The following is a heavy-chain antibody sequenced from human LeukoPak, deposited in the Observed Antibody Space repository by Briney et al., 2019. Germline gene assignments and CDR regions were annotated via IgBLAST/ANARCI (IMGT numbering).Heavy chain of an antibody. V-gene: IGHV1-2*02. CDR3: ARNPGCSGGSCYSDYYYYMDV. CDR2: INPNSGGT. CDR1: GYTFTGYY. D-gene: IGHD2-15*01. Sequence: ASVKVSCKASGYTFTGYYMHWVRQAPGQGLEWMGWINPNSGGTNYAQKFQGRVTMTRDTSISTAYMELSRLRSDDTAVYYCARNPGCSGGSCYSDYYYYMDVWGKGTTVTVSS. J-gene: IGHJ6*03.